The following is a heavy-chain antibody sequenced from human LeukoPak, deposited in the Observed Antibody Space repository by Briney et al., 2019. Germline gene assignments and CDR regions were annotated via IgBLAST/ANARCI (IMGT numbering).Heavy chain of an antibody. D-gene: IGHD3-22*01. CDR2: IWYDGSNQ. V-gene: IGHV3-33*01. Sequence: GGSLRLSCEASGFTFSRFGMHWVRQAPGKGLEWVAVIWYDGSNQDYADSVKGRFTISRDNSKNTLYLQVSSLRAEDTAVYYCARDRWYEGSGYIAAFDYWGQGTLVTVS. CDR3: ARDRWYEGSGYIAAFDY. CDR1: GFTFSRFG. J-gene: IGHJ4*02.